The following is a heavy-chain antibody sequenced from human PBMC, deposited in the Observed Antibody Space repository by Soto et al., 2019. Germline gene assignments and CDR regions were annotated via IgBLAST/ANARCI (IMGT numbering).Heavy chain of an antibody. J-gene: IGHJ6*02. CDR1: GYTFTSYG. D-gene: IGHD2-2*01. V-gene: IGHV1-18*01. CDR2: ISAYNGNT. Sequence: QVQLVQSGAEVKKPGDSVKVSCKASGYTFTSYGISWVRQAPGQGLEWMGWISAYNGNTNYAQKLQGRVTMTTDTSTSTAYMELRSLRSDNTAVYYCARDGSYCISTSCYAWTEVSGMDVWGQGNTYTVSS. CDR3: ARDGSYCISTSCYAWTEVSGMDV.